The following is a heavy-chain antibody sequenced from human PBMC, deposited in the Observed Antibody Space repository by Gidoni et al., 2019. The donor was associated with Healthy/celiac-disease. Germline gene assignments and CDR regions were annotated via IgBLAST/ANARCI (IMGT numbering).Heavy chain of an antibody. Sequence: EVQLVESGGGLVQPGRSLRLSCVASGFTFDDYAMHWVRQAPGKGLEWVSGISWNSGSIGYADSVKGRFTISRDNAKNSLYLQMNSLRAEDTALYYCAKDSESIAGNFDYWGQGTLVTVSS. J-gene: IGHJ4*02. CDR1: GFTFDDYA. V-gene: IGHV3-9*01. D-gene: IGHD6-6*01. CDR2: ISWNSGSI. CDR3: AKDSESIAGNFDY.